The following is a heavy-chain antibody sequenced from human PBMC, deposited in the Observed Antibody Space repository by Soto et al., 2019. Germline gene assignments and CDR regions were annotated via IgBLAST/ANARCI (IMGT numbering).Heavy chain of an antibody. CDR1: GFSLTTGGMR. CDR2: IGWDDDE. D-gene: IGHD3-10*01. CDR3: ARSFTGGSPFDF. V-gene: IGHV2-70*04. Sequence: SGPTLVNPTQTLTLTCTFSGFSLTTGGMRVSWIRQPPGKALEWLARIGWDDDEFYSTSLQTRLTISKDTSRNQVVLTMTNMDPVDTATYYCARSFTGGSPFDFWGQGTLVTVSS. J-gene: IGHJ4*02.